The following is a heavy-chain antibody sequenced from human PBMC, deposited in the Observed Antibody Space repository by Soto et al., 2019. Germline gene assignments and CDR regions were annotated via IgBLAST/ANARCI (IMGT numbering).Heavy chain of an antibody. CDR2: ISAYNGNT. Sequence: APVQVSCKASGYTFTSYAMPWVRQAPGQRLEWMGWISAYNGNTNYAQKLQGRVTMTTDTSTSTAYMELRSLRSDDTAVYYCAREERHRDSSWYEEDWFDPWGQGTLVTVSS. CDR3: AREERHRDSSWYEEDWFDP. V-gene: IGHV1-18*01. J-gene: IGHJ5*02. CDR1: GYTFTSYA. D-gene: IGHD6-13*01.